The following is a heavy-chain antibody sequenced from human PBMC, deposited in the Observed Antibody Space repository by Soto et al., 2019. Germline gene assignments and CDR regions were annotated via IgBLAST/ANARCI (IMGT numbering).Heavy chain of an antibody. V-gene: IGHV3-53*04. J-gene: IGHJ5*02. D-gene: IGHD3-3*01. Sequence: EVQLVESGGGLVQPGGSLRLSCAASGFTVSSNYMSWVRQAPGKGLEWVSVIYIGDNTYYADSVKGRFTISRHDSKNTLYLQMNSLRAEDTAVYYCARHPRTYDFYPWGQGTLVTGSA. CDR2: IYIGDNT. CDR1: GFTVSSNY. CDR3: ARHPRTYDFYP.